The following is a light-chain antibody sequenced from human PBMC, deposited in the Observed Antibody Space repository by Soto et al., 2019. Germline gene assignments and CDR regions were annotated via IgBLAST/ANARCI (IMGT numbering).Light chain of an antibody. CDR3: CSWADSYTFYV. J-gene: IGLJ1*01. V-gene: IGLV2-11*01. Sequence: QSVLTQPRSVSGSPGQSVTISCTGTSSDVGGYNYVSWYQQHPGKAPKLMIYDVSKRPSGVPDRFSGSKSGNTASLTISGLQAEDEDDYYCCSWADSYTFYVFGTGTKVTVL. CDR2: DVS. CDR1: SSDVGGYNY.